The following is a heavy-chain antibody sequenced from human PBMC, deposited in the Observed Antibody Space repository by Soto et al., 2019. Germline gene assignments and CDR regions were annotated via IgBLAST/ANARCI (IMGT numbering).Heavy chain of an antibody. Sequence: ASVKVSCKTSGYSFTSYYIHWVRQAPRQGLEWMGIINPSDRTTYYAQKFQGRVTMTSDTSTSTVYMELSSLRSEDTAVYYCAREGRGVHWGQGTLVTVSS. D-gene: IGHD3-10*01. CDR1: GYSFTSYY. V-gene: IGHV1-46*01. CDR2: INPSDRTT. J-gene: IGHJ4*02. CDR3: AREGRGVH.